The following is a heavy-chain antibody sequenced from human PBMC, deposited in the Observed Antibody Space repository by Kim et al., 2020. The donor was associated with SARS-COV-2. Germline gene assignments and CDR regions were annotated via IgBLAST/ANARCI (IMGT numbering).Heavy chain of an antibody. V-gene: IGHV4-4*02. CDR1: GGSISSSNW. CDR2: IYHSRST. D-gene: IGHD4-17*01. CDR3: AREGYDYGDYYYGMDV. Sequence: SETLSLTCAVSGGSISSSNWWSWVRQPPGKGLEWSGEIYHSRSTNYNPSLTSRVTISVDTSKNQFSLKLSSVTAADTAVYYCAREGYDYGDYYYGMDVWGQGTTVTVSS. J-gene: IGHJ6*02.